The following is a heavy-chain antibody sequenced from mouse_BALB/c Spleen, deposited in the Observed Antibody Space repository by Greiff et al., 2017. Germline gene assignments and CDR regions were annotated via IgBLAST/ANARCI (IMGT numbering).Heavy chain of an antibody. CDR3: ARHGGYDFDY. V-gene: IGHV5-6*02. Sequence: DVKLVESGGDLVKPGGSLKLSCAASGFTFSSYGMSWVRQTPDKRLEWVATISSGGSYTYYPDSVKGRFTISRDNAKNTLYLQMSSLKSEDTAMYYCARHGGYDFDYWGQGTTLTVSS. D-gene: IGHD2-2*01. J-gene: IGHJ2*01. CDR1: GFTFSSYG. CDR2: ISSGGSYT.